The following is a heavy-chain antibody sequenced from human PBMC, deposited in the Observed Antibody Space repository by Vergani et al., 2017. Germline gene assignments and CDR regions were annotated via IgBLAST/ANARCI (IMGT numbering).Heavy chain of an antibody. CDR1: GYSHTSFW. CDR2: IDPSDSYT. Sequence: EVQLVQSGAEVKKPGESLRISCKGSGYSHTSFWISWVRQMPGKGLEWMGRIDPSDSYTNYSPSFQGHVTISADKSISTAYLHWSSLKASDTAMYYCARHFVGATPDFDYWGQGTLVTVSS. V-gene: IGHV5-10-1*03. J-gene: IGHJ4*02. D-gene: IGHD1-26*01. CDR3: ARHFVGATPDFDY.